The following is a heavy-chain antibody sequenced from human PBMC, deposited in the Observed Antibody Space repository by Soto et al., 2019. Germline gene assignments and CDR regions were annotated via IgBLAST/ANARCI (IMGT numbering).Heavy chain of an antibody. D-gene: IGHD6-13*01. CDR1: GGSISSYY. V-gene: IGHV4-4*07. CDR2: IYTSGST. J-gene: IGHJ5*02. Sequence: PSETLSLTCTVSGGSISSYYWSWIRQPAGKGLEWIGRIYTSGSTNYNPSLKSRVTMSVDTSKNQFSLKLSSVTAADTAVYYCARELAAAPTIDWFDPWGQGTLVTVYS. CDR3: ARELAAAPTIDWFDP.